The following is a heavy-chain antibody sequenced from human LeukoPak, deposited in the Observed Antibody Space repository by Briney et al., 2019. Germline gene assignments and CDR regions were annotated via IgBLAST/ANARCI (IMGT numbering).Heavy chain of an antibody. V-gene: IGHV3-74*01. D-gene: IGHD3-10*01. CDR3: AKGLGSGYAFDI. J-gene: IGHJ3*02. Sequence: GGSLKLSCAASGFTFSYYWMHWVRQPPGKGLVWVSHINPHGSITSYADSVKGRFTISRDNAKNTLYLQMNSLRAEDTAVYFCAKGLGSGYAFDIWGQGTMVTVSS. CDR2: INPHGSIT. CDR1: GFTFSYYW.